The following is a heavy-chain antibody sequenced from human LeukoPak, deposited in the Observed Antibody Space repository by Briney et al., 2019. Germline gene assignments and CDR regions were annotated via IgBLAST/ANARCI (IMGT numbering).Heavy chain of an antibody. V-gene: IGHV1-18*01. CDR1: GYTFTSYG. CDR3: ARVGYYGSDAFDI. J-gene: IGHJ3*02. Sequence: ASVKVSCKASGYTFTSYGISWVRQAPGQGLEWMGWISAYNGNTNYAQKFQGRVTMTRDTSTSTVYMELSSLRSEDTAVYYCARVGYYGSDAFDIWGQGTMVTVSS. D-gene: IGHD4-17*01. CDR2: ISAYNGNT.